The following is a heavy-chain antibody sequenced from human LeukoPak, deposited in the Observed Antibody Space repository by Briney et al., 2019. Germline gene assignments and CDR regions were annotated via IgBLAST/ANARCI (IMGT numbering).Heavy chain of an antibody. CDR2: ISGSGGST. J-gene: IGHJ4*02. D-gene: IGHD3-10*01. V-gene: IGHV3-23*01. CDR1: VFTFSSNC. CDR3: AKDRLLLWFGELSTLDY. Sequence: GGSLRLSCAASVFTFSSNCMSWVRQAPWKGLEWVSAISGSGGSTYYADSVKGRFTISRDNSKNTLYLQMNSLRAEDTAVYYCAKDRLLLWFGELSTLDYWGQGTLVTVSS.